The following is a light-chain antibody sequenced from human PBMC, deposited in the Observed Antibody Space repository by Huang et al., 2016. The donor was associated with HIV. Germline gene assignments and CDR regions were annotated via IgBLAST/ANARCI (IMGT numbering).Light chain of an antibody. CDR2: DAS. CDR3: QQHSNWPPLT. V-gene: IGKV3-11*01. J-gene: IGKJ4*01. Sequence: EIVLTQSPATLSLSPGERATLSCRASQSVSNSLSWYQQKPGQAPRLLIYDASNRATAIPARFSGTGSGTDCTLTISSLEPEDFAVYYCQQHSNWPPLTFGGGTKVEIK. CDR1: QSVSNS.